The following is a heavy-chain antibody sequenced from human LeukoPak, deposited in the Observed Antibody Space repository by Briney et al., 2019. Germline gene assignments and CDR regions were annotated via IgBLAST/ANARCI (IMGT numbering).Heavy chain of an antibody. D-gene: IGHD1-1*01. CDR1: GGTFSSYA. Sequence: GASVKVSCKASGGTFSSYAISWVRQAPGQGLEWMGGIIPIFGTANYAQKFQGRVTITTDESTSTAYMELSSLRSEDTAVYYCARDITTGRATFFDYWGQGTLVTVSS. V-gene: IGHV1-69*05. J-gene: IGHJ4*02. CDR2: IIPIFGTA. CDR3: ARDITTGRATFFDY.